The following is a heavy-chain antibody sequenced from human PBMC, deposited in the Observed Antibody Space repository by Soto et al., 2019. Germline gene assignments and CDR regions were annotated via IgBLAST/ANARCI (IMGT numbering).Heavy chain of an antibody. CDR1: GGTFSSYT. Sequence: QVQLAQSGAEVKKPGSSVKVSCKASGGTFSSYTISWVRQAPGQGLEWMGRIIPILGIANYAQKFQGRVTITADKSTSTAYMELSSLRSEDTAVYYCAMPGIAAAGNYYYYGMDVWGQGTTVTVSS. J-gene: IGHJ6*02. V-gene: IGHV1-69*02. D-gene: IGHD6-13*01. CDR2: IIPILGIA. CDR3: AMPGIAAAGNYYYYGMDV.